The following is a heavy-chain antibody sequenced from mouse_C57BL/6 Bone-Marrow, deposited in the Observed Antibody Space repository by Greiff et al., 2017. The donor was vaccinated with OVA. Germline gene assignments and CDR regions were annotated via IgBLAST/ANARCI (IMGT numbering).Heavy chain of an antibody. J-gene: IGHJ2*01. D-gene: IGHD1-1*01. Sequence: VKLMESGPELVKPGASVTISCKASGYAFSSSWMNWVKQRPGKGLEWIGRIYPGDGDTNYNGKFKGKATLTADKSSITAYMQRSSLTSEDSAVYFCARRYYGRDWGQGTTLTVSS. CDR3: ARRYYGRD. V-gene: IGHV1-82*01. CDR1: GYAFSSSW. CDR2: IYPGDGDT.